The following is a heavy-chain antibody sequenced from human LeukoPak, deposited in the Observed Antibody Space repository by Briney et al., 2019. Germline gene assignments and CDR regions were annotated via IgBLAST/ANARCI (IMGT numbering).Heavy chain of an antibody. D-gene: IGHD3-10*01. J-gene: IGHJ4*02. CDR2: MNPNSGIT. CDR3: ARNSVYCSGSHGY. Sequence: ASVKVSCKASGYTFTSYVINWVRQATGQGLEWMGWMNPNSGITGYAQKFQGRVTMTRNTSLRTAYMELSSLRPEDTAVYSCARNSVYCSGSHGYWGQGTLVTVSS. V-gene: IGHV1-8*01. CDR1: GYTFTSYV.